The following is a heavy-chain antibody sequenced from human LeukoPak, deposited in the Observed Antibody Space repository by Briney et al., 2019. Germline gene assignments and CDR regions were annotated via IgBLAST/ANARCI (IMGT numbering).Heavy chain of an antibody. CDR1: GFTFSSYA. CDR2: ISSSGGST. J-gene: IGHJ4*02. V-gene: IGHV3-23*01. D-gene: IGHD6-19*01. Sequence: PGGSLRLSCAASGFTFSSYALSWVRQAPGRGLEWVSVISSSGGSTYYADSVKGRFTISRDNAKNSLYLQMNSLRAEDTAVYYCARDLAIAVALDYWGQGTLVTVYS. CDR3: ARDLAIAVALDY.